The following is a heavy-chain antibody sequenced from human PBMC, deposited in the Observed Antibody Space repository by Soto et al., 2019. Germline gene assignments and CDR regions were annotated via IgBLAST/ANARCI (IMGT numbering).Heavy chain of an antibody. Sequence: QVQLVQSGAEVKKPGASVRVSCRATGYTFDSHDINWVRQAPGQGLEWMGWMNPETGNAGFAQKFQGRVTMTSDSSQNTAYLELSGLTSDDTAVYYCASEEWGVHTRDFYYGLDVWGQGTTVTVSS. CDR1: GYTFDSHD. J-gene: IGHJ6*02. D-gene: IGHD1-26*01. CDR2: MNPETGNA. CDR3: ASEEWGVHTRDFYYGLDV. V-gene: IGHV1-8*01.